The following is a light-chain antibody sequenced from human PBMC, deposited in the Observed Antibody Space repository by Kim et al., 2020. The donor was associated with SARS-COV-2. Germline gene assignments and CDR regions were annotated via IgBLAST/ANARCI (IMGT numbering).Light chain of an antibody. CDR2: DSS. CDR1: QSIDSSF. CDR3: QYFGGSSYT. J-gene: IGKJ2*01. Sequence: DRATLSCRASQSIDSSFLAWYQQKPGQAPTLLIYDSSTTATGIPDRFTGSGSETDFTLTISRLEPEDFALYFCQYFGGSSYTFGQGTKLEI. V-gene: IGKV3-20*01.